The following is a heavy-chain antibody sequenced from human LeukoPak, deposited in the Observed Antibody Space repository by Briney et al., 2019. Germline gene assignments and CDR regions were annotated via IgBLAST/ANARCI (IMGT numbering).Heavy chain of an antibody. CDR1: GYTFTSYD. Sequence: ASVKVSCKASGYTFTSYDINWVRQATGQGLEWMGWMNPNSGNTGYAQKFQGRVTMTRDTSISTAYMELSRLRSDDTAVYYCATSGMGATSFDYWGQGTLVTVSS. J-gene: IGHJ4*02. D-gene: IGHD1-26*01. CDR3: ATSGMGATSFDY. V-gene: IGHV1-8*01. CDR2: MNPNSGNT.